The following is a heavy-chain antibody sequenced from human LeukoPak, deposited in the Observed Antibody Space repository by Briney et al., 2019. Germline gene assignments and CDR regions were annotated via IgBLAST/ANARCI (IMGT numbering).Heavy chain of an antibody. Sequence: PGGSLRLSCAASGFTFSGYAMSWVRQAPGKGLEWVSTISGSGVSTYYADSVKGRFTISRDNSKNTLYLQMNSLRAEDTAVYYCAKSTVTTLFSDFDYWGQGTLVTVSS. D-gene: IGHD4-17*01. CDR1: GFTFSGYA. V-gene: IGHV3-23*01. CDR2: ISGSGVST. J-gene: IGHJ4*02. CDR3: AKSTVTTLFSDFDY.